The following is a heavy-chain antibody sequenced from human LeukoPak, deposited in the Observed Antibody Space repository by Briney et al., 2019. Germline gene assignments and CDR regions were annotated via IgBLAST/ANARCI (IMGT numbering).Heavy chain of an antibody. CDR1: GGSFSGYY. V-gene: IGHV4-34*01. CDR2: IYHSGST. J-gene: IGHJ5*02. Sequence: SETLSLTCAVYGGSFSGYYWSWIRQPPGKGLEWIGYIYHSGSTYYNPSLKSRVTISVDRSKNQFSLNLSSVTAADTAVYYCAREGYCSGGSCDNWFDPWGQGTLVTVSS. CDR3: AREGYCSGGSCDNWFDP. D-gene: IGHD2-15*01.